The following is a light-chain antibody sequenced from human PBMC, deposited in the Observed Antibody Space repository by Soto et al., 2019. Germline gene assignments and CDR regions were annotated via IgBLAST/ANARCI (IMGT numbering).Light chain of an antibody. CDR2: DAS. V-gene: IGKV3-11*01. Sequence: EIVLTQSPATLSLSPGERATLSCRASQSVSSYLAWYQQKPGQAPRLLIYDASNRATGIPARFSGSGSGTDFSLTISSLEPEDFAVYYCQQRRKWPLTFGGGTKMEIK. CDR3: QQRRKWPLT. J-gene: IGKJ4*01. CDR1: QSVSSY.